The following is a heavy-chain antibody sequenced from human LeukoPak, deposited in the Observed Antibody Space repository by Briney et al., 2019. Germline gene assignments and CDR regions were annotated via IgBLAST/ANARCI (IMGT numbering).Heavy chain of an antibody. CDR1: GGSISSGSYY. D-gene: IGHD6-19*01. CDR3: ARGLREQWLVNGPFDY. CDR2: IYTSGST. Sequence: SQTLSLTCTVSGGSISSGSYYWSWVRQPAGRGLEWIGRIYTSGSTNYNPSLKSRVTISVDTSKNHFSLKLSSVTAADTAVYYCARGLREQWLVNGPFDYWGQGTLVTVSS. J-gene: IGHJ4*02. V-gene: IGHV4-61*02.